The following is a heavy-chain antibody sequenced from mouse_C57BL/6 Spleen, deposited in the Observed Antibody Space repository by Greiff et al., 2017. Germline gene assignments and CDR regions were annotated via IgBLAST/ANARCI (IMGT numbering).Heavy chain of an antibody. V-gene: IGHV1-72*01. Sequence: VKLQQPGAELVKPGASVKLSCKASGYTFTSYWMHWVKQRPGRGLEWIGRIDPKSGGTKYNEKFKSKATLTVDKPSSTAYMQLSSLTSEDSAVYYCAREEDYYYGPSFAYWGQGTLVTVSA. D-gene: IGHD1-1*01. CDR1: GYTFTSYW. CDR3: AREEDYYYGPSFAY. CDR2: IDPKSGGT. J-gene: IGHJ3*01.